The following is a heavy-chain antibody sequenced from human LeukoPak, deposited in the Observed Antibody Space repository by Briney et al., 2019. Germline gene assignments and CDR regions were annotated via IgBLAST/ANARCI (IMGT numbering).Heavy chain of an antibody. CDR3: ARGLTSLRERIFFDP. V-gene: IGHV1-2*02. CDR1: GYTLTGYN. Sequence: ASVKVSCKASGYTLTGYNMHWVRQAPGQGLEWMGWINPNSGGTNYAQKFQGRVTMTRDTSITTAYMEVSRLRSDDTAVYYCARGLTSLRERIFFDPWGEGTLVTVSS. J-gene: IGHJ5*02. D-gene: IGHD3-16*01. CDR2: INPNSGGT.